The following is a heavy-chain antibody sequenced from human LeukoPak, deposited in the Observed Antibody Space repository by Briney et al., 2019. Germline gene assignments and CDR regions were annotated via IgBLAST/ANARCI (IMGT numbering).Heavy chain of an antibody. Sequence: GGSLRLSCAASGFTFSSYAMSWVRQAPGKGLEWVSAISGSGGSTYYADSVKGRFTISRDNSKNTLYLQMNSLRAEDTAVYYCTSLDVIMADAFDSWGQGTMVTVSS. D-gene: IGHD3-9*01. J-gene: IGHJ3*01. CDR3: TSLDVIMADAFDS. CDR2: ISGSGGST. CDR1: GFTFSSYA. V-gene: IGHV3-23*01.